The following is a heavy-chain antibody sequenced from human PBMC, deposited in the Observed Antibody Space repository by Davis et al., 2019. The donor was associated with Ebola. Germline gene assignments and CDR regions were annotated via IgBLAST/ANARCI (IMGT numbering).Heavy chain of an antibody. Sequence: SVPVSRLLCLYTLHEFFIHWLRQPPRKELEWMGRFDPEDSERNYAQKFQGRVTMTDDPSTDTAYIKLTSLRLEETAVYYCAIGGRAGGCDCWGQGTLVTVSS. CDR2: FDPEDSER. CDR3: AIGGRAGGCDC. V-gene: IGHV1-24*01. J-gene: IGHJ4*02. CDR1: LYTLHEFF. D-gene: IGHD3-16*01.